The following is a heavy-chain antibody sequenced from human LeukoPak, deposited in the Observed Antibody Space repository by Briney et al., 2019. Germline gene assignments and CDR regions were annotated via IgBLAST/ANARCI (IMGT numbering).Heavy chain of an antibody. CDR1: GFAFSDYN. CDR3: ARGGTFVSDY. J-gene: IGHJ4*02. D-gene: IGHD1-1*01. CDR2: ITNWSGTI. V-gene: IGHV3-48*04. Sequence: GVLRLSCAASGFAFSDYNMNWVRQAPGKGLEWVSYITNWSGTIYYADSVKGRFTISRDNAKNSLYLQMDSLRAGDTAVYYCARGGTFVSDYWGQGTLVTVSS.